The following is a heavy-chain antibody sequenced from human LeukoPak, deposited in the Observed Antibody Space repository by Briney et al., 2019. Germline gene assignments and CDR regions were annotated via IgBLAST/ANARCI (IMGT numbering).Heavy chain of an antibody. CDR2: ISISGNMI. J-gene: IGHJ5*01. CDR1: GFIFSSYS. CDR3: AKGIRSSSWYCFDS. Sequence: GGSLRLSCAASGFIFSSYSMNWVRQAPGKGLEWVSYISISGNMIYYADSVKGRFTISRDNAKNSLYLQMNSLRAEDTAVYYCAKGIRSSSWYCFDSWGQGTLVSVSS. V-gene: IGHV3-48*04. D-gene: IGHD6-13*01.